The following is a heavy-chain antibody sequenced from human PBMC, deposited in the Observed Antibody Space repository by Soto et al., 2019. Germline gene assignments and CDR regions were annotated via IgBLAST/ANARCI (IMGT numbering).Heavy chain of an antibody. J-gene: IGHJ4*02. D-gene: IGHD4-17*01. CDR1: RASTIPYNYF. Sequence: SETLAVTGTVSRASTIPYNYFWVWIRQSPRRGLELIGSISYSGRTYDNPSLQSRVTISIDASKNQFSLKLTSVTTADTAVYYCARRRASDYGGNHHPYYFDRWGQGALVTVSS. V-gene: IGHV4-39*01. CDR3: ARRRASDYGGNHHPYYFDR. CDR2: ISYSGRT.